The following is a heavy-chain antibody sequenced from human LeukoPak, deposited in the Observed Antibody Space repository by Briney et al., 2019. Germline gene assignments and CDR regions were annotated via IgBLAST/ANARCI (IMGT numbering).Heavy chain of an antibody. D-gene: IGHD3-10*01. J-gene: IGHJ4*02. V-gene: IGHV3-21*01. CDR3: ARVRGPQLSYFDY. Sequence: PGGSLRLSCAASGFTFSTYSMNWVRQAPGKGLEWVSSISSCSSYIYYADSVKGRFTISRDNAKNSLYLQMNSLRAEDTAVYYCARVRGPQLSYFDYWGQGTLITVSS. CDR2: ISSCSSYI. CDR1: GFTFSTYS.